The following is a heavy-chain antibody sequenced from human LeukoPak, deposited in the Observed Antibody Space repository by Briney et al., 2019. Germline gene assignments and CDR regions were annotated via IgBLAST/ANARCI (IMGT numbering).Heavy chain of an antibody. J-gene: IGHJ4*02. CDR3: ARDTSRALDY. CDR1: GFTFGSYY. CDR2: IKEDGSEK. V-gene: IGHV3-7*01. D-gene: IGHD6-13*01. Sequence: PGGSLRLSCSASGFTFGSYYMSWVRQAPGKGLEWVANIKEDGSEKYYADSVKGRFTISRDNAKNSLYLQMNSLRDEDTAVYYCARDTSRALDYWGQGTLVTVSS.